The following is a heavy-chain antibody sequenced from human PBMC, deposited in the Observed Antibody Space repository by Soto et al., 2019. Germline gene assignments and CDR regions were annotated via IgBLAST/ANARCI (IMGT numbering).Heavy chain of an antibody. CDR1: GFTFSSWA. V-gene: IGHV3-23*01. D-gene: IGHD4-17*01. J-gene: IGHJ4*02. CDR2: IGDSGDDT. Sequence: GGSLRLSCAASGFTFSSWAMSWVRLSPGKGLEWVAGIGDSGDDTEYTDSVKGRFTISRDNSKNTLYLQMNSLRLEDTAVYYCAKGPSYSDSYFDYWGQGTLVTVSS. CDR3: AKGPSYSDSYFDY.